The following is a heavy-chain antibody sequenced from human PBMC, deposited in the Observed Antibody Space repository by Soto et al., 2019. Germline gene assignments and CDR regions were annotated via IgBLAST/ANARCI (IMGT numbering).Heavy chain of an antibody. CDR1: GFTFDDYA. Sequence: EVQLVESGGGLVQPGRSLRPYCAASGFTFDDYAMHWVRQPPGKGLEWVSGISSSSGSVGYADSVKGRFTISRDNAKHSLYLQMTSLKAEDTALYYCAKDALTAVGFHFDFWGQGTLVTVSS. J-gene: IGHJ4*02. D-gene: IGHD4-17*01. CDR3: AKDALTAVGFHFDF. CDR2: ISSSSGSV. V-gene: IGHV3-9*01.